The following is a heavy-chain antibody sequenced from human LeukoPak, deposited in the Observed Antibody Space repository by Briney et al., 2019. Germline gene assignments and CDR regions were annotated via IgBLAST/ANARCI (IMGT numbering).Heavy chain of an antibody. V-gene: IGHV3-30*18. CDR2: ISYDGSNK. D-gene: IGHD5-18*01. Sequence: PGGSLRLSCAASGFTFSSYGMHWVRQAPGKGLEWVAVISYDGSNKYYADSVKGRFTISRDNSKNTLYLQMNSLRAEDTAVYYSAKDSSDGYSYGYSDYWGQGTLVTVSS. CDR3: AKDSSDGYSYGYSDY. J-gene: IGHJ4*02. CDR1: GFTFSSYG.